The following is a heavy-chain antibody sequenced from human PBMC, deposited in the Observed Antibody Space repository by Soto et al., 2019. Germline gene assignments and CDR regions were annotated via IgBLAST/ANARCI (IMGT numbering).Heavy chain of an antibody. CDR1: GYTFTGYY. CDR3: ARDSSSSPPLYYYYGMDV. D-gene: IGHD6-6*01. Sequence: AASVKVSCKASGYTFTGYYMHWVRQAPGQGLEWMGWINPNSGGTNYAQKFQGRVTMTRDTSISTAYMELSRLRSDDTAVYYCARDSSSSPPLYYYYGMDVWGQGTTVTVSS. CDR2: INPNSGGT. J-gene: IGHJ6*02. V-gene: IGHV1-2*02.